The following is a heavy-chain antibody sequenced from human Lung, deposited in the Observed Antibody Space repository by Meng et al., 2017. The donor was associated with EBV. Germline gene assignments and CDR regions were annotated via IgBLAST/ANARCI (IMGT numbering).Heavy chain of an antibody. J-gene: IGHJ4*02. Sequence: HVQLQQWGAGLLKPSETLSLTCGVYGESFGDYYWTWIRQPPGKGLEWIGEIKESEGANYNPSLMSRVSISLDTSRDQFSLTLNSVTAADTAVYYCVRGLDNWNILVFDYWGQGALVTVSS. CDR2: IKESEGA. CDR3: VRGLDNWNILVFDY. CDR1: GESFGDYY. V-gene: IGHV4-34*01. D-gene: IGHD1/OR15-1a*01.